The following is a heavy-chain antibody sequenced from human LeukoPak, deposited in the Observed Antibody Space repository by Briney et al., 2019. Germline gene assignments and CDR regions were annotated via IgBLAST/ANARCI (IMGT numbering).Heavy chain of an antibody. Sequence: PGGSLRLSCAASGFTFSSYSMNWVRQAPGKGLEWVSYISSSSSTTYYADSVKGRFTISRDNAKNSLYLQMNSLRAEDTAVYYCARAGVGILEWLPSYYFDYWGQGTLVTVSS. CDR3: ARAGVGILEWLPSYYFDY. J-gene: IGHJ4*02. CDR1: GFTFSSYS. CDR2: ISSSSSTT. V-gene: IGHV3-48*01. D-gene: IGHD3-3*01.